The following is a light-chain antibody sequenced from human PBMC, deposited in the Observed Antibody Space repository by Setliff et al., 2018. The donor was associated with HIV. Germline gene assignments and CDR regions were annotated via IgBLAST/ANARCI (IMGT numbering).Light chain of an antibody. Sequence: QSVLTQPASVSGSPGQSITISCTGTSIGTYNYVSWYQQHPGKAPKLMIYDVNERPSGISRRFSGSKSGNTASLTISGLQAEDGADYYCKTYTGSSPLYVFGTGTKVTVL. CDR1: SIGTYNY. J-gene: IGLJ1*01. CDR2: DVN. V-gene: IGLV2-14*03. CDR3: KTYTGSSPLYV.